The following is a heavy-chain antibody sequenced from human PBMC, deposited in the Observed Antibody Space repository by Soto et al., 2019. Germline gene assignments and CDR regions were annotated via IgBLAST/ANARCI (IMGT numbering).Heavy chain of an antibody. Sequence: DVQVVESGGGLVLPGGSLRLSCAASGFTVSTSRMSWFRQAPGKGLEWVSVIYSGGNTYYADSVKGRFTISRDNSQNTLYIQMNSLSAEETAVYYCARERRGDGNAELWGQGTTVTVSS. D-gene: IGHD2-15*01. CDR1: GFTVSTSR. CDR2: IYSGGNT. CDR3: ARERRGDGNAEL. J-gene: IGHJ6*02. V-gene: IGHV3-66*01.